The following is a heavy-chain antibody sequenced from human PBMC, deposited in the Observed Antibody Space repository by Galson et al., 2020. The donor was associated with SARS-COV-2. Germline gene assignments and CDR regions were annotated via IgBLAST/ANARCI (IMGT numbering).Heavy chain of an antibody. J-gene: IGHJ4*02. V-gene: IGHV3-53*01. Sequence: GGSLRLSCAVSGFAVGDNFMSWVRQAPGRGLEWVSLIYLGGSKYYADSVKGRFAVSRDTTTNTLLLEMDSLTADDTAVYYCVKGSGYYDYWGQGSRVTVSS. CDR3: VKGSGYYDY. CDR1: GFAVGDNF. CDR2: IYLGGSK. D-gene: IGHD3-22*01.